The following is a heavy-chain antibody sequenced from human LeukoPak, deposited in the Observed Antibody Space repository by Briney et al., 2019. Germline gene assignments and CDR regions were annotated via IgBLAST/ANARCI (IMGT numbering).Heavy chain of an antibody. CDR3: ARDLDGRGYSYGLYFDY. CDR1: GYTFTSYG. CDR2: ISAYNGNT. V-gene: IGHV1-18*01. Sequence: ASVKVSCKASGYTFTSYGISWVRQAPGQGLEWMGWISAYNGNTNYAQKLQGRVTMTTDTSTSTAYMELRSLRSDGTAVYYCARDLDGRGYSYGLYFDYWGQGTLVTVSS. J-gene: IGHJ4*02. D-gene: IGHD5-18*01.